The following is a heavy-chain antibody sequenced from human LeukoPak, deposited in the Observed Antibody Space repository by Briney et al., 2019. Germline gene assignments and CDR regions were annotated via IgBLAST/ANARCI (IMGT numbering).Heavy chain of an antibody. CDR2: IYYSGST. V-gene: IGHV4-39*07. J-gene: IGHJ5*02. CDR3: ARGHVLRYFDWLLMQRWFDP. Sequence: PSETLSLTCTVSGGSISSSSDHWGWIRQPPGKGLEWIGSIYYSGSTYYNPPLKSRVTISVDTSKNQFSLKLRSVTAADTAVYYCARGHVLRYFDWLLMQRWFDPWGQGTLVTVSS. D-gene: IGHD3-9*01. CDR1: GGSISSSSDH.